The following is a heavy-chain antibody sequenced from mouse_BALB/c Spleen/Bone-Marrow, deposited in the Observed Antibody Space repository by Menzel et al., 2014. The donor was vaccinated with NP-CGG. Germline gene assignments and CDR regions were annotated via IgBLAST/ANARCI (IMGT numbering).Heavy chain of an antibody. J-gene: IGHJ1*01. CDR3: AGGGVRGGYWYFHV. CDR1: GYTFSSYW. Sequence: QVQLQQSGAELMKPGASVKISCKATGYTFSSYWIEWVKRRPGHGLEWIGEILPGSGSTNYNEKFKGKATFTADTSSNPAHTHKRGRPAEVSGVYDGAGGGVRGGYWYFHVWGAGTTVTVSS. V-gene: IGHV1-9*01. CDR2: ILPGSGST.